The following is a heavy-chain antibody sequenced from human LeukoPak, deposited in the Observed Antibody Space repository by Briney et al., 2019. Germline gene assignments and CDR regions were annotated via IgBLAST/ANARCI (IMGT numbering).Heavy chain of an antibody. V-gene: IGHV4-59*01. CDR2: IYYSGST. Sequence: KTSETLSLTCTVSGGSISSYYWSWIRQPPGKGLEWIGYIYYSGSTNYNPSLKSRVTISVDTSKNQFSLKLSSVTAADTAVYYCAGRPRGYSGYDWSSYYYYGMDVWGQGTTVTVSS. CDR1: GGSISSYY. CDR3: AGRPRGYSGYDWSSYYYYGMDV. D-gene: IGHD5-12*01. J-gene: IGHJ6*02.